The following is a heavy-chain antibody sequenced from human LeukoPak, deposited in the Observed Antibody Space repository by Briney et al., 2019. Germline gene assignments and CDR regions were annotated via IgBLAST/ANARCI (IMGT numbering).Heavy chain of an antibody. CDR1: GFTFSTYG. V-gene: IGHV3-48*01. J-gene: IGHJ4*02. CDR3: ATYSGYDRIFDY. Sequence: GGSLRLSCAASGFTFSTYGMSWVRQAPGKGLEWLSYISGSSSAINYADSVKGRFTISGDNAKNSLFLQMNSLRAEDTAVYYCATYSGYDRIFDYWGQGTLVTVSS. CDR2: ISGSSSAI. D-gene: IGHD5-12*01.